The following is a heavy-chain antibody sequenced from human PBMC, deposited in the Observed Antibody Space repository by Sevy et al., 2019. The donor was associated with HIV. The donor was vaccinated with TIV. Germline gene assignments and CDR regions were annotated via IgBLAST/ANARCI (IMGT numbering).Heavy chain of an antibody. V-gene: IGHV3-30-3*01. D-gene: IGHD5-18*01. CDR2: ISYDGSNK. CDR1: GFTFSSYA. J-gene: IGHJ2*01. CDR3: ARSRERGYSYGYWYFDR. Sequence: GGSLRLSCAASGFTFSSYAMHWVRQAPGKGLEWVAVISYDGSNKYYADSVKGRFTISRDNSKNTLYLQMNSLRAEDTAVYYCARSRERGYSYGYWYFDRWGRGTLVTVSS.